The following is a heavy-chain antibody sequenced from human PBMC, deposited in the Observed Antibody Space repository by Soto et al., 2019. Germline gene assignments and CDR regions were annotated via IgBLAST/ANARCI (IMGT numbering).Heavy chain of an antibody. CDR2: TYYRSKWYN. CDR3: ARESGYSGYDLVY. V-gene: IGHV6-1*01. Sequence: SQTLSLTCAISGDSVSSNSAAWNCIRQSPSRGLEWLGRTYYRSKWYNDYAVSVKSRITINPDTSKNQFSLQLNSVTPEDTAVYYCARESGYSGYDLVYWGQGTLVTVSS. CDR1: GDSVSSNSAA. D-gene: IGHD5-12*01. J-gene: IGHJ4*02.